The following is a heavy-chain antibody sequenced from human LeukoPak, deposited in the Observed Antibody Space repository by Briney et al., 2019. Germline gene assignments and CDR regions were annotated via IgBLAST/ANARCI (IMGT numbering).Heavy chain of an antibody. CDR1: GYTFTSYG. CDR2: LNPSGGST. V-gene: IGHV1-18*01. CDR3: ARGGGLLWFGEQTYYMDV. J-gene: IGHJ6*03. D-gene: IGHD3-10*01. Sequence: ASVKVSCKASGYTFTSYGISWVRQAPGQGLEWMGILNPSGGSTNYAQKFQGRVTMTTDTSTSTAYMELRSLRSDDTAVYYCARGGGLLWFGEQTYYMDVWGKGTTVTISS.